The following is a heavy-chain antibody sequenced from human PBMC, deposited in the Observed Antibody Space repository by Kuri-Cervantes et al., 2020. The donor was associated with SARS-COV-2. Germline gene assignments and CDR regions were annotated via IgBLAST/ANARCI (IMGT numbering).Heavy chain of an antibody. D-gene: IGHD6-13*01. CDR1: DGPISSYY. CDR2: IYYSGVT. Sequence: SETLSLTCTVSDGPISSYYWSWIRQPPGKGLEWIGYIYYSGVTNYNPSLKSRVTISVDTSKNQFSLKLSSVTAADTAVYYCARDLRPKAAAGTRNAFDIWGQGTMVTVSS. V-gene: IGHV4-59*01. J-gene: IGHJ3*02. CDR3: ARDLRPKAAAGTRNAFDI.